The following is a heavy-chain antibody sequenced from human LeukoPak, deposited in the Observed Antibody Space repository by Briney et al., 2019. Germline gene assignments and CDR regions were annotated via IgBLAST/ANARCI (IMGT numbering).Heavy chain of an antibody. CDR3: ARHGPYYYDSSGNYFDY. Sequence: SETLSLTCTVSGGSISSGDYYWSWIRQPPGKGLEWIGYIYYSGSTYYNPSLKSRVTISVDTSKNQFSLKLSSFTAPVTAVYYCARHGPYYYDSSGNYFDYWGQGTLVTVSS. V-gene: IGHV4-30-4*08. CDR2: IYYSGST. CDR1: GGSISSGDYY. J-gene: IGHJ4*02. D-gene: IGHD3-22*01.